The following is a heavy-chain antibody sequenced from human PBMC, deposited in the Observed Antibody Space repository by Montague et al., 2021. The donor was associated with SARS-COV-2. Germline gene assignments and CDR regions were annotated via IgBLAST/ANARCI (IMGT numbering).Heavy chain of an antibody. CDR3: ARGQVTVFGVLIFIPAAGHLDG. CDR1: GGSFTDFY. V-gene: IGHV4-34*01. Sequence: SETLSLTCAVYGGSFTDFYWTWIRQPPGKGLEWIGESNDRGSSNYNPSLKNRVTISVDKSKNQISLKLTSVTAADTATYYCARGQVTVFGVLIFIPAAGHLDGWGQGTSVTVSS. J-gene: IGHJ3*01. CDR2: SNDRGSS. D-gene: IGHD3-3*01.